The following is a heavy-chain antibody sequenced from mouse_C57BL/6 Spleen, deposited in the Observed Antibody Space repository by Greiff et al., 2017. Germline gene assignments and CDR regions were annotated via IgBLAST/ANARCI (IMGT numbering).Heavy chain of an antibody. V-gene: IGHV1-59*01. CDR2: IDPSDSYT. J-gene: IGHJ1*03. CDR3: AREGASYFDV. Sequence: VQLQQPGAELVRPGTSVKLSCKASGYTFTSYWMHWVKQRPGQGLEWIGVIDPSDSYTNYNQKFKGKATLTVDTSSSTAYMQLSSLTSEDSAVCYCAREGASYFDVWGTGTTVTVSS. D-gene: IGHD6-1*01. CDR1: GYTFTSYW.